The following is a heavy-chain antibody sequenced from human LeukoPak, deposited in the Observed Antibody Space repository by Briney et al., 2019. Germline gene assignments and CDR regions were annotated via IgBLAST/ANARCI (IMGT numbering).Heavy chain of an antibody. Sequence: ASVKVSCKASGYTFTGYYMHWVRQAPGQGFEWMGWINPNSGGTNYAQKFQGRVTMTRDTSISTAYMELSRLRSDDTAVYYCARFVWWLQGLEYWGQGTLVTVSS. CDR1: GYTFTGYY. V-gene: IGHV1-2*02. J-gene: IGHJ4*02. CDR3: ARFVWWLQGLEY. CDR2: INPNSGGT. D-gene: IGHD5-12*01.